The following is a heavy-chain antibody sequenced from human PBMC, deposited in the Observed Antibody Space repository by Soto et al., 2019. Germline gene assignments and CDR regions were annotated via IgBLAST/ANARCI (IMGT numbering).Heavy chain of an antibody. CDR2: LNPETGGT. CDR1: GYTFTGYY. D-gene: IGHD2-2*01. Sequence: QGQLVQSGADVTTPGASVRVYCKASGYTFTGYYVHWVREAPGQGLEWMGWLNPETGGTSYAQKFQGRVTLSRDTSINTDYLELSRLRFDDAAVYFCARERYQVISDGMDVWGKVTTVTVSS. J-gene: IGHJ6*04. CDR3: ARERYQVISDGMDV. V-gene: IGHV1-2*02.